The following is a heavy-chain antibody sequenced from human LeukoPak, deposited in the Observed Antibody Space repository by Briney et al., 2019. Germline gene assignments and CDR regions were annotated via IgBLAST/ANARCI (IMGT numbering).Heavy chain of an antibody. CDR2: IKSKTDGGTT. J-gene: IGHJ4*02. D-gene: IGHD3-3*01. CDR3: TTAYYDFWSGYYRFDY. V-gene: IGHV3-15*01. Sequence: GGSLRLSCAASGFTFSNAWMSWVRQAPGKGLKWVGRIKSKTDGGTTVYAAPVKGRFTISRDDSKNTLYLQMNSLKTEDTAVYYCTTAYYDFWSGYYRFDYWGQGTLVTVSS. CDR1: GFTFSNAW.